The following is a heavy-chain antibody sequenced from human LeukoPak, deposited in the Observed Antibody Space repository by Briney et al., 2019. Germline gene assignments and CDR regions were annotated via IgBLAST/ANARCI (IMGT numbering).Heavy chain of an antibody. D-gene: IGHD3-16*01. CDR2: IVPIFGTA. V-gene: IGHV1-69*05. CDR1: GGTFSSYA. CDR3: ARAYDYVWGSYSGAFDI. Sequence: GSSVKVSFKASGGTFSSYAISWVRQAPGQGLEWMGGIVPIFGTANYAQKFQGRVTITTDESTSTVYMELSSLRSEDTAVYYCARAYDYVWGSYSGAFDIWGQGTMVTVSS. J-gene: IGHJ3*02.